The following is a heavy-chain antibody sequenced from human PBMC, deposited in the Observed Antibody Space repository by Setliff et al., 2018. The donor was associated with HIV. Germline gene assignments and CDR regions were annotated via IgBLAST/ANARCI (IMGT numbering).Heavy chain of an antibody. CDR1: GLTLSNSA. D-gene: IGHD6-13*01. CDR2: IQSGGII. Sequence: QPGGSLRLSCAASGLTLSNSAMTWVRQKPWRGLEWVSLIQSGGIIYYADSVKGRFTISRDNSNNTLSLQMSSLRAEDTAVYYCARGVAAAGTDYWGQGTLVTVSS. CDR3: ARGVAAAGTDY. J-gene: IGHJ4*02. V-gene: IGHV3-53*01.